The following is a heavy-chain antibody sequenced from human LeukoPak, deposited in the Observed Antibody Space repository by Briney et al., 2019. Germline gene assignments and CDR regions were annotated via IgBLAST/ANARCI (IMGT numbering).Heavy chain of an antibody. V-gene: IGHV3-53*01. J-gene: IGHJ4*02. CDR3: ARLKIDGTHFDY. D-gene: IGHD3-9*01. CDR1: GFTVSNNY. Sequence: PGGSLRLSCAASGFTVSNNYMSWVRQTPGKGLEWVSVIYVGGSAYYADSVKGRFTISGDSFKNTLYLQMNSLRAEDTAVYYCARLKIDGTHFDYWGQGTLVTVSS. CDR2: IYVGGSA.